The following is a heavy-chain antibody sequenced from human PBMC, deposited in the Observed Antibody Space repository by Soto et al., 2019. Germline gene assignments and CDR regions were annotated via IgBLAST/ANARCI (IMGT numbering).Heavy chain of an antibody. CDR1: GGSISSYY. D-gene: IGHD5-12*01. V-gene: IGHV3-74*01. CDR2: INSDGSTI. J-gene: IGHJ4*02. CDR3: ARSYEGFGY. Sequence: LSLTCTVSGGSISSYYWSWIRQPPGKGLVWVLRINSDGSTISYADSVKGRFTISRDNAKNTLYLQMNSLRAEDTAVYFCARSYEGFGYWGQGTLVTVSS.